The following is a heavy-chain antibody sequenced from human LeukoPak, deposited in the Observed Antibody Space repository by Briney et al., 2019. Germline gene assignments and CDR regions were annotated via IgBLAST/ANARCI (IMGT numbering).Heavy chain of an antibody. V-gene: IGHV1-2*02. CDR1: GYTFTGYY. CDR3: ARDLGFRGYSSDWSSG. CDR2: INPDSGGV. Sequence: ASVKVSCKASGYTFTGYYMHWVRQAPGQGFEWMGWINPDSGGVNYAQRFQGRVTMTRDTSISTAYMELSRLRSDDTAVYYCARDLGFRGYSSDWSSGWGQGTLVTVSS. J-gene: IGHJ4*02. D-gene: IGHD6-19*01.